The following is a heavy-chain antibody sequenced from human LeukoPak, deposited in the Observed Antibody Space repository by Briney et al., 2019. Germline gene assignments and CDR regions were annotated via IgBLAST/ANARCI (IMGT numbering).Heavy chain of an antibody. Sequence: PSETLSLTCTVSGGSISSGGYYWSWIRQHPGKGLEWIGYIYYSGSTYYNPSLKSRVTISVDTSKNQFSLKLSSVTAADTAVYYCAREDYYDSSGYENWGQGTLVTVSS. J-gene: IGHJ4*02. D-gene: IGHD3-22*01. CDR2: IYYSGST. CDR1: GGSISSGGYY. CDR3: AREDYYDSSGYEN. V-gene: IGHV4-31*03.